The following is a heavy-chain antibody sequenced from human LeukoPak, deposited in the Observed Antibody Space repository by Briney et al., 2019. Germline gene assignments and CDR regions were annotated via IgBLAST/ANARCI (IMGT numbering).Heavy chain of an antibody. D-gene: IGHD3-9*01. V-gene: IGHV4-61*08. CDR1: GGSISSGGYY. J-gene: IGHJ3*02. CDR3: ARGILTGPICAFDI. Sequence: SETLSLTCTVSGGSISSGGYYWSWIRQHPGKGLEWIGYIYYTGSTSYNPSLKSRVTISVDTSKNQFSLKLSSVTAADTAVYYCARGILTGPICAFDIWGQGTMVTVSS. CDR2: IYYTGST.